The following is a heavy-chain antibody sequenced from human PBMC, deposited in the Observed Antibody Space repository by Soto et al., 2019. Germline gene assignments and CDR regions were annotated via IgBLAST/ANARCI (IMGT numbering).Heavy chain of an antibody. V-gene: IGHV1-18*04. D-gene: IGHD1-26*01. CDR3: ARRTWENSDAFDI. CDR2: ISAYNGNT. J-gene: IGHJ3*02. Sequence: QGQLVQSEAEVKKPGASVKVSCKASGYTFTTYGITWVRQPPGQGLEWMGWISAYNGNTKYAQKLQGRVTMTTDTSTSTAYMDLRSLRSDDTAVYYCARRTWENSDAFDIWGQGTMVTVSS. CDR1: GYTFTTYG.